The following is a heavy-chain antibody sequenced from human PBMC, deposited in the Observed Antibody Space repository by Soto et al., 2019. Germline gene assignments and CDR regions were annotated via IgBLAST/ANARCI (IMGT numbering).Heavy chain of an antibody. D-gene: IGHD4-17*01. J-gene: IGHJ4*02. V-gene: IGHV1-3*01. CDR3: ARALTVTAAADY. CDR1: GYTFTTYV. Sequence: AASVKVSCKASGYTFTTYVLHWVRQAPGQRLEWMGWINAGTGHTKYSQKFQARVTITCDPSASTAYMELSSLTSEDTTVYYCARALTVTAAADYWGQGSLVTVSS. CDR2: INAGTGHT.